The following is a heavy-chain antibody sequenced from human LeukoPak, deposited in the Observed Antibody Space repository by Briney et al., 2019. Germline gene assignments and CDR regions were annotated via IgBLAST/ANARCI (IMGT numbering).Heavy chain of an antibody. CDR2: ISPYNGNT. J-gene: IGHJ4*02. CDR1: GYTFTSYG. D-gene: IGHD3-16*02. Sequence: ASVKVSCKAVGYTFTSYGISWVRQAPGQGLEWMGSISPYNGNTKYAERLQGRAIMTTDTSTRTAYMELRGLRPDDTAVFYCARDQYDYVWGSYRPYFDYWGQGTLVTVSS. CDR3: ARDQYDYVWGSYRPYFDY. V-gene: IGHV1-18*04.